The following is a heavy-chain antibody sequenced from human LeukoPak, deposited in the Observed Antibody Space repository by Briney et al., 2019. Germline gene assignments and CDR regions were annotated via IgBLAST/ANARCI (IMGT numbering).Heavy chain of an antibody. V-gene: IGHV1-2*04. J-gene: IGHJ4*02. CDR3: ARSPITMVRGVILLPDY. CDR1: GYTFTGYY. Sequence: GASVKVSCKASGYTFTGYYMHWVRQAPGQGLEWMGWINPNSGGTNYAQKFQGWVTMTRDTSISTAYMELSRLRSDDTAVYYCARSPITMVRGVILLPDYWGQGTLVTVSS. D-gene: IGHD3-10*01. CDR2: INPNSGGT.